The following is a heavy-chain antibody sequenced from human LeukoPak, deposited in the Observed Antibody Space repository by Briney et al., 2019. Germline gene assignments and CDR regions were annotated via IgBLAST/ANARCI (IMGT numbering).Heavy chain of an antibody. CDR2: FSYSGST. J-gene: IGHJ3*01. V-gene: IGHV4-39*01. D-gene: IGHD6-19*01. CDR3: ARHPGIAVAGDAFDS. Sequence: SETLSPTCIVSGGSISSSSHYWAWIRQPPGKGLEWIGSFSYSGSTYDNPSLKSRVTISVDTSKNQFSLNLSSVTAADSAVYYCARHPGIAVAGDAFDSWGQGTVVTVSS. CDR1: GGSISSSSHY.